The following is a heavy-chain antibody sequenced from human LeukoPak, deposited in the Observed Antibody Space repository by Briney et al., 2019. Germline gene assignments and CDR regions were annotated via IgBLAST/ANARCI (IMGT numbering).Heavy chain of an antibody. D-gene: IGHD1-14*01. Sequence: SETLSLTCAVYGGSFSGYYGSWIRQPPGKGLEWIGEINHSGSTNYNPSLKSRVTISVDTSKNQFSLKLSSVTAADTAVYYCARKDRRPFDYWGQGTLVTVSS. CDR3: ARKDRRPFDY. J-gene: IGHJ4*02. CDR2: INHSGST. CDR1: GGSFSGYY. V-gene: IGHV4-34*01.